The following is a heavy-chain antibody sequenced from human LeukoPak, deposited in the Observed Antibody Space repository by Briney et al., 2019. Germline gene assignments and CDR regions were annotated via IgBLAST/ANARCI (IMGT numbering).Heavy chain of an antibody. J-gene: IGHJ6*03. D-gene: IGHD5-12*01. Sequence: NPSETLSLTCTVSGVSISNYYWSWIRQPPGKGLEWIGYIYHSGSTNYNPSLKSRVTISVDTSKNQFSLKLSSVTAADTAVYYCVTGGSPYSYYYYMDVWGKGTTVTVSS. CDR1: GVSISNYY. CDR3: VTGGSPYSYYYYMDV. CDR2: IYHSGST. V-gene: IGHV4-59*08.